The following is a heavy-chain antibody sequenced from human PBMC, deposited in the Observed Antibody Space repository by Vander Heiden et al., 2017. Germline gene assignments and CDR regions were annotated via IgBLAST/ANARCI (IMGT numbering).Heavy chain of an antibody. CDR2: ISAYNGNT. V-gene: IGHV1-18*01. CDR3: ARAVPRYSGSYLRSY. D-gene: IGHD1-26*01. J-gene: IGHJ4*02. Sequence: QVQLVQSGAEVKKPGASVKVSCKASGYTFTSYGISWVRQAPGQGLEWMGWISAYNGNTNYAQKLQGRVTMTTDTSTSIAYMELRSLRSDDKAVYYCARAVPRYSGSYLRSYCGQGTMVTVSS. CDR1: GYTFTSYG.